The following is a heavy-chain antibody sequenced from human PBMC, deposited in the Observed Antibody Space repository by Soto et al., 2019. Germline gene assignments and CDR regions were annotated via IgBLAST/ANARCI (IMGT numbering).Heavy chain of an antibody. CDR3: AKAQNYSKDIVVVVYFEY. CDR2: ISGSGGST. J-gene: IGHJ4*02. V-gene: IGHV3-23*01. CDR1: GFTFSSYA. Sequence: GALSLPCAAPGFTFSSYAMSWVRPAPGKGLEWVSAISGSGGSTYYADSVKGRFTISRDNSKNTLYLQMNSLRAEDTAVYYCAKAQNYSKDIVVVVYFEYWGRGPLGTVSS. D-gene: IGHD2-15*01.